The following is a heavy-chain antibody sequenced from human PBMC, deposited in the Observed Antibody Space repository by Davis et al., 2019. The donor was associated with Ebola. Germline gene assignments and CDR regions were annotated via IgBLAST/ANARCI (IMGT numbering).Heavy chain of an antibody. V-gene: IGHV4-59*08. J-gene: IGHJ5*02. CDR1: GDSINSYY. D-gene: IGHD3-10*01. Sequence: SETLSLTCTVSGDSINSYYWSWIRQPPGKGLEWIGDIYYSGSTNFNPTLKSRVTMSVDTSKNQVSLRLSSVTAADTAVYYCARSITIIRGVIPWFDPWGQGTLVTVSS. CDR2: IYYSGST. CDR3: ARSITIIRGVIPWFDP.